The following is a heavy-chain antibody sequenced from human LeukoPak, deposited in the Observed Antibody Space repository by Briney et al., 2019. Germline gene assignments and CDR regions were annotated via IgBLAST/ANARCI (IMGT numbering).Heavy chain of an antibody. V-gene: IGHV4-34*01. CDR1: GGSFSGYY. Sequence: SETLSLTCAVYGGSFSGYYWSWIRQPPGKGLEWIGEINHSGSTNYNPSLKSRVTISVDTSKNQFSLKLSSVTAADTAVYYCARVQPPWRGNWFDPWGQGTLVTVSS. D-gene: IGHD5-18*01. CDR3: ARVQPPWRGNWFDP. CDR2: INHSGST. J-gene: IGHJ5*02.